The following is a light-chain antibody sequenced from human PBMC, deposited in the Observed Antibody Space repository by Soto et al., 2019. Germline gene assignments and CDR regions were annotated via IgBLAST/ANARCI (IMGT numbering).Light chain of an antibody. CDR1: QSINNW. V-gene: IGKV1-5*03. J-gene: IGKJ1*01. Sequence: DIQMTQSPSTLSASVGDRVTITCRVSQSINNWLAWYQQKPGRVPRLLIHTASSLESGVPSRFSGSGSGTEFTLTIGSLQPDDFATYDCLQYNSYSRGTFGQGTKVEI. CDR3: LQYNSYSRGT. CDR2: TAS.